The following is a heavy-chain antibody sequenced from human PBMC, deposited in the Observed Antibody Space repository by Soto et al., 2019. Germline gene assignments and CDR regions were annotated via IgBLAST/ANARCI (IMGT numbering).Heavy chain of an antibody. V-gene: IGHV4-61*01. J-gene: IGHJ5*02. CDR1: GGSFSSGSYY. CDR2: IYYSGST. CDR3: ARGGGYCSSTSCYPNWFDP. D-gene: IGHD2-2*01. Sequence: SETLSLTCTVSGGSFSSGSYYWNWIRQPPGKGLEWIGYIYYSGSTNYNPSLKSRVTISVDTSKNQFSLKLSSVTAADTAVYYCARGGGYCSSTSCYPNWFDPWGQGTLVTVSS.